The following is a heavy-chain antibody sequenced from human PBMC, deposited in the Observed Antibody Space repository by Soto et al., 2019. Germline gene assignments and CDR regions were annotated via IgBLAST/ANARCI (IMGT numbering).Heavy chain of an antibody. J-gene: IGHJ5*02. CDR1: GYSISSGYH. Sequence: KTSETLSLTCAVSGYSISSGYHWGWIRQPPGKGLEWIGSIFHSGSTNFTPSLKSRVTISVDTSKNQFSLKVRSVTAADTAVYYCASLGATYYDFWSGYYRGPFDPRGQGTLVTVSS. D-gene: IGHD3-3*01. CDR2: IFHSGST. CDR3: ASLGATYYDFWSGYYRGPFDP. V-gene: IGHV4-38-2*01.